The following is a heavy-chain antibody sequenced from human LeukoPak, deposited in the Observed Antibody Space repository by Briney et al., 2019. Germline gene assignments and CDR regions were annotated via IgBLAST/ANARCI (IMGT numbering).Heavy chain of an antibody. CDR3: ARATMVAGYYYFDY. CDR2: IYSGGST. CDR1: GFTVSSNY. Sequence: GGSLRLSCAASGFTVSSNYMSWVRQAPGKGLEWVSVIYSGGSTYYADSVKGRFTISRDNSKNTLYLQMNSLRAEDTAVYYCARATMVAGYYYFDYWGQGTLVTVSS. V-gene: IGHV3-53*01. J-gene: IGHJ4*02. D-gene: IGHD1-26*01.